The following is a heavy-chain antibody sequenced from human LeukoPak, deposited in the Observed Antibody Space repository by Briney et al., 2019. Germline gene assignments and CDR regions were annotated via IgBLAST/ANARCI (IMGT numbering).Heavy chain of an antibody. CDR1: GGSISSSSYY. CDR3: ARDRYRSSWYEGSWFDP. Sequence: SETLSLTCTVSGGSISSSSYYWGWIRQPPGKGLEWIGSIYYSGSTYYNPSPKSRVTISVDTSKNQFSLKLSSVTAADTAVYYCARDRYRSSWYEGSWFDPWGQGTLVTVSS. CDR2: IYYSGST. V-gene: IGHV4-39*07. D-gene: IGHD6-13*01. J-gene: IGHJ5*02.